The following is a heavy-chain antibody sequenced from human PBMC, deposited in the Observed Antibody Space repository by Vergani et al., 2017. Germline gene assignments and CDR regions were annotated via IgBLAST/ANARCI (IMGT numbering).Heavy chain of an antibody. D-gene: IGHD2-2*01. Sequence: EVQLVESGGGLVKPGGSLRLSCAASGFTFSSYSMNWVRQAPGKGLEWVSSISSSGSIIYYADSVKGRFTISRDNAKNSLYLQMHSLRAEDTAVYYCTTPSSSTSWGSFHQLTPNWFDPWGQGTLVTVSS. CDR2: ISSSGSII. CDR1: GFTFSSYS. V-gene: IGHV3-21*01. CDR3: TTPSSSTSWGSFHQLTPNWFDP. J-gene: IGHJ5*02.